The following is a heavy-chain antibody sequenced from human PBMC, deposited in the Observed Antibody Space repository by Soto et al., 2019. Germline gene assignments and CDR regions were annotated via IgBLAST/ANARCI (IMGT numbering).Heavy chain of an antibody. Sequence: GESLKISCEGSGFNFRSYWIAWVRQMPGKGLEWMGIIYPDDSDTRYSPSFQGQVTISADKSISTAFLQWGSLKASDTAMYYCARVDYKDSVAFYYHMDVWGTGTTVTVSS. CDR3: ARVDYKDSVAFYYHMDV. D-gene: IGHD3-10*01. J-gene: IGHJ6*03. CDR1: GFNFRSYW. CDR2: IYPDDSDT. V-gene: IGHV5-51*01.